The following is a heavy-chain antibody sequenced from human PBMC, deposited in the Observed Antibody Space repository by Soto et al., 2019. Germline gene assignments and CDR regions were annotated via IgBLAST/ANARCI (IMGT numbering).Heavy chain of an antibody. Sequence: PGGSLRLSCAASGFTFSSYSMNWVRQAPGKGQEWVSYISSSGSTIYYADSVKGRFTISRDNAKNSLYLQMNSLRAEDTAVYYCARDLGRNYYYYMDVWGKGT. J-gene: IGHJ6*03. CDR1: GFTFSSYS. CDR3: ARDLGRNYYYYMDV. V-gene: IGHV3-48*01. CDR2: ISSSGSTI.